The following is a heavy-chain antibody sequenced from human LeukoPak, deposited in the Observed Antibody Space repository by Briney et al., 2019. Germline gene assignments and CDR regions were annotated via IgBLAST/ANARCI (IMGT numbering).Heavy chain of an antibody. J-gene: IGHJ4*02. D-gene: IGHD1-26*01. CDR2: MYLSGTT. CDR3: AGLVGRYSSGLYYYYFDY. CDR1: GDSINSLDL. Sequence: SGTLSLTCTVSGDSINSLDLWSWVRQPPGKGLEWIGEMYLSGTTHSNPSVKSRVTISIDKSKSQFFLNLSSVTAADTAVYYCAGLVGRYSSGLYYYYFDYWGQGTLVTVSS. V-gene: IGHV4-4*02.